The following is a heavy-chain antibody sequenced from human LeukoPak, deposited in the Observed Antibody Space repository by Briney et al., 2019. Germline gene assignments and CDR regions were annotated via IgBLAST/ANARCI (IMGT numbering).Heavy chain of an antibody. D-gene: IGHD4-11*01. CDR2: ISASGVTT. Sequence: GGSLRLSCAASGFTFSSYAMSWVRQAPGKGLEWVSAISASGVTTHYADSVKGRFAISRDNSKNTLYLQMSSLRAEDAAIYYCAKDSRGNYVAWLDPWGQGTLVSVSS. J-gene: IGHJ5*02. CDR3: AKDSRGNYVAWLDP. CDR1: GFTFSSYA. V-gene: IGHV3-23*01.